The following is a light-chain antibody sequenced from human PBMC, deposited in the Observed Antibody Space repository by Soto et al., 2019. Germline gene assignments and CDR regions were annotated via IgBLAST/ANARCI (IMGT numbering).Light chain of an antibody. CDR2: GAS. J-gene: IGKJ5*01. CDR3: QQYNTWRSIS. Sequence: EIVMTQSPATLSMSPGERVSISFRASQSVSSNLAWYQQKPGQAPRLLIYGASTRATGIPARFSGSGSGTEFTLTISSLQSEDFAVYYCQQYNTWRSISFGQGTRLEI. V-gene: IGKV3-15*01. CDR1: QSVSSN.